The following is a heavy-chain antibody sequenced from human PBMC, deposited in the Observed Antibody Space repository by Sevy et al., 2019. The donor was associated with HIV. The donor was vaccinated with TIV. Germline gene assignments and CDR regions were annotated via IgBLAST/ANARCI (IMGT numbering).Heavy chain of an antibody. CDR1: GDSITSNNYY. Sequence: SETLSLSCTVSGDSITSNNYYWGWIRQPPGKGLEWIGSVYYSGSAYYNPSLKSRLAMSVDTATNEFSLRLTSVTAADMGVYHCARHRTYGSRGYFPYYFDSWGQGTLVTVSS. CDR3: ARHRTYGSRGYFPYYFDS. D-gene: IGHD3-22*01. V-gene: IGHV4-39*01. J-gene: IGHJ4*02. CDR2: VYYSGSA.